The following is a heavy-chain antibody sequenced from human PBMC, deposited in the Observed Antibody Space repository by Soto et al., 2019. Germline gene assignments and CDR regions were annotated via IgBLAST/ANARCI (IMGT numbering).Heavy chain of an antibody. V-gene: IGHV3-33*01. CDR2: IWYDGSNK. CDR3: ARDEYYYDSSGYLTFDY. J-gene: IGHJ4*02. Sequence: PGGSLRLSCAASGFTFSSYGMHWVRQAPGKGLEWVAVIWYDGSNKYYADSVKGRFTTSRDNSKNTLYLQMNSLRAEDTAVYYCARDEYYYDSSGYLTFDYWGQGTLVTVSS. D-gene: IGHD3-22*01. CDR1: GFTFSSYG.